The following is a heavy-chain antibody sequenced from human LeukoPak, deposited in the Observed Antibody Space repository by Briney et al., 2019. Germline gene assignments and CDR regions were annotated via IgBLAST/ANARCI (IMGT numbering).Heavy chain of an antibody. J-gene: IGHJ6*03. CDR3: GRDLGVGFCSSTGCNNLNMDV. V-gene: IGHV3-53*01. CDR2: IHSGDNT. Sequence: AGSLSLSCAASGFLVSTNYMSWVRQAPGKGLEWVSVIHSGDNTYYEDSVKGRINICRDNSRNTLYIQMNSMRVEETAVYYCGRDLGVGFCSSTGCNNLNMDVWGKGTTVTVSS. D-gene: IGHD2-2*01. CDR1: GFLVSTNY.